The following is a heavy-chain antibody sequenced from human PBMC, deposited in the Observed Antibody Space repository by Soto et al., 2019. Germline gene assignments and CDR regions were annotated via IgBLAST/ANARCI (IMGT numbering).Heavy chain of an antibody. D-gene: IGHD3-10*01. J-gene: IGHJ6*02. CDR1: GFTVSSNY. CDR3: ARSLWFGEAGMDV. Sequence: EVHLVEYGGDLVQPGGSLRLSCAASGFTVSSNYMSWKHQGPGKGLEWVSVIYSAGSTYYAESVKVRFTISRDSSKNTLYLQMNSLRAEDTAVYYCARSLWFGEAGMDVWGQGTTVTVSS. V-gene: IGHV3-66*01. CDR2: IYSAGST.